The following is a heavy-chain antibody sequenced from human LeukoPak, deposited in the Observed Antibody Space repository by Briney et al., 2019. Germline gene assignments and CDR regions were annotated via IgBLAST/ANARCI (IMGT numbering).Heavy chain of an antibody. V-gene: IGHV3-11*01. Sequence: GGSLRLSCAVSGFTFCDFYMSWIRQAPGKGLEEVSYISSSGSTIYYADPVKGRYTISRDNAKNSLYLQMNSLRAEDTAVYYCAKARGGGVTTNYWGQGTLVTVSS. CDR2: ISSSGSTI. CDR3: AKARGGGVTTNY. J-gene: IGHJ4*02. CDR1: GFTFCDFY. D-gene: IGHD4-17*01.